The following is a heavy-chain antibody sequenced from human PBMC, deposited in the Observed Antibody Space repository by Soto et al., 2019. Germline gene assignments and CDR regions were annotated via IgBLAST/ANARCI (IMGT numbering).Heavy chain of an antibody. D-gene: IGHD3-3*01. J-gene: IGHJ4*01. CDR1: GYTFTGYY. V-gene: IGHV1-2*04. CDR2: INPNSGGS. Sequence: ASVKVSCKASGYTFTGYYIHWVRQAPGQGLEWMGWINPNSGGSNYAQKFQGWVTMTRDTSISTAYMELNRLKSDDTAVYYCATGYYTTSPDYWGQEPWSPSPQ. CDR3: ATGYYTTSPDY.